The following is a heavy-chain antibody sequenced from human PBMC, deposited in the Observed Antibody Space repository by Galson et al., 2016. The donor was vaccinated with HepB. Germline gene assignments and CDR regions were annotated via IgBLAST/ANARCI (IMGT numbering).Heavy chain of an antibody. J-gene: IGHJ4*02. V-gene: IGHV3-30*03. CDR1: GFTFNTFG. CDR2: ISFDGSSK. CDR3: ARDQTVYDFWTGKHLDH. D-gene: IGHD3/OR15-3a*01. Sequence: SLRLSCAASGFTFNTFGIHWVRHAPGKGLEWVALISFDGSSKYYVDSVKGRFAISRDNSKNTLFLQMNSLGVEDTAVYHCARDQTVYDFWTGKHLDHWGQGTLVT.